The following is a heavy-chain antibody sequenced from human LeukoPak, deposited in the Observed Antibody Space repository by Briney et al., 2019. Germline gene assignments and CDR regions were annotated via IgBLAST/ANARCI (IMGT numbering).Heavy chain of an antibody. J-gene: IGHJ4*03. CDR3: ARGPSIIESGYFDY. CDR2: INHRGDT. Sequence: SETLSLTCAVYGGSFSRYYWSWIRQSPAQGQEWIAEINHRGDTNYNPSVKSRVTISVDTSRNQFSLKVPSLTAADTAVYFCARGPSIIESGYFDYWGQGTLVTVSS. D-gene: IGHD2-21*01. V-gene: IGHV4-34*01. CDR1: GGSFSRYY.